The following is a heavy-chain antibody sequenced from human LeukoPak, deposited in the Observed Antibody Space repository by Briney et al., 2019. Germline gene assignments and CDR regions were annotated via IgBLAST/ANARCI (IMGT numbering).Heavy chain of an antibody. CDR1: GGSFSGYY. D-gene: IGHD3-9*01. CDR3: ARDNYDRTHAFDI. J-gene: IGHJ3*02. V-gene: IGHV4-34*01. Sequence: PSGTLSLTCAVYGGSFSGYYWSWIRQPPGKGLEWIGEINHSGSTNYNPSLKSRVTISVDTSKNQFSLKLSSVTAADTAVYYCARDNYDRTHAFDIWGQGTMVTVSS. CDR2: INHSGST.